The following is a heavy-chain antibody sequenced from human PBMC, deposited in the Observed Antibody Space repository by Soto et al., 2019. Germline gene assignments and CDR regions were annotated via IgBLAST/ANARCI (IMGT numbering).Heavy chain of an antibody. CDR1: GASITSGGYY. CDR2: IYYSGNT. CDR3: TRSIQH. V-gene: IGHV4-31*03. Sequence: QVQLQESGPGLVKPSQTLSLTCTVSGASITSGGYYWNWIRQHPGKGLEWIGYIYYSGNTYYNPSLQRRVTISVDTSKNQFSLKLSSVTAADTAVYYCTRSIQHWGQGTLVTVSS. J-gene: IGHJ1*01.